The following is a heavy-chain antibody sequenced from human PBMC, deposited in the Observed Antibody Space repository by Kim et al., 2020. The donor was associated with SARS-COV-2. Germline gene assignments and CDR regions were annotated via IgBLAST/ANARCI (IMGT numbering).Heavy chain of an antibody. V-gene: IGHV5-51*01. J-gene: IGHJ4*02. Sequence: SPSFPGQVTISADKSISTAYLQWSSLKASDTAMYYCARHKGYNWNYWELWGQGTLVTVSS. D-gene: IGHD1-7*01. CDR3: ARHKGYNWNYWEL.